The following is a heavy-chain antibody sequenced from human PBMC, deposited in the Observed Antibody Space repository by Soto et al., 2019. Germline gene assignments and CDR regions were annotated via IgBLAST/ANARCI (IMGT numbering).Heavy chain of an antibody. CDR3: AREYSSSLYYYGMDV. Sequence: ASVKVSCKASGYTFTSYYMHWVRQAPGQGLEWMGIINPSGGSTSYAQKFQGRVTMTRDTSTSTVYMELSSLRSEDTAVYYCAREYSSSLYYYGMDVWGQGTTVTVSS. D-gene: IGHD6-6*01. V-gene: IGHV1-46*01. J-gene: IGHJ6*02. CDR2: INPSGGST. CDR1: GYTFTSYY.